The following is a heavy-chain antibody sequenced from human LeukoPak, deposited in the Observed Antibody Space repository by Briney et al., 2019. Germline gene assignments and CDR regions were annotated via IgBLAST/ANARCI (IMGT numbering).Heavy chain of an antibody. J-gene: IGHJ4*02. CDR1: GXTFRNFG. V-gene: IGHV3-33*01. CDR3: ARDRFGNSLPNDC. D-gene: IGHD3-16*01. CDR2: ILYDGTNQ. Sequence: PGGSLRLSCTASGXTFRNFGMHWVRQAPGKGLEWVAVILYDGTNQYYADSVKGRFTISRDNSKSTLFLQMNSLRAEDTTVYYCARDRFGNSLPNDCWGQGTLVTVSS.